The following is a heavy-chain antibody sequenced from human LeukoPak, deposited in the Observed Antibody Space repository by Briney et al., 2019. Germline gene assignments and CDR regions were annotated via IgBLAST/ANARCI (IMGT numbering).Heavy chain of an antibody. J-gene: IGHJ4*02. CDR1: GGSFSSYY. CDR2: INHSGGT. CDR3: ARGKWLRSSLDY. V-gene: IGHV4-34*01. Sequence: TASETLSPTCAVYGGSFSSYYWSWVRHPPGKGRGWIGEINHSGGTNYHPSLKTQATISVDTSKNQCSLKLRSVTAADTAVYYCARGKWLRSSLDYWGQGTLDTVSS. D-gene: IGHD5-12*01.